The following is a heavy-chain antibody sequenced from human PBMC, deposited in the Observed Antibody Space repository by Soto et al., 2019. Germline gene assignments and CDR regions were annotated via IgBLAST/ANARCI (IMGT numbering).Heavy chain of an antibody. D-gene: IGHD5-12*01. CDR1: GFTFSSYG. J-gene: IGHJ4*02. CDR2: IWNDGSNK. V-gene: IGHV3-33*06. CDR3: AKGAWLDY. Sequence: QVQLVESGGGVVQPGRSLRLSCGVSGFTFSSYGMHWVRQAPGKGLEWVAVIWNDGSNKYYADSVKGRFTISRDNSKNTLFLQMNSLRAEDTALYYCAKGAWLDYWGQGTLVTVSS.